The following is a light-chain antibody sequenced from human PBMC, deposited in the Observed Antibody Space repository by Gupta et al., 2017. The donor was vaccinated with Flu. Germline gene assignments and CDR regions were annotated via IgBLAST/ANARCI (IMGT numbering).Light chain of an antibody. V-gene: IGKV3-20*01. CDR3: QQWGSLPIT. CDR1: QSISSSV. J-gene: IGKJ5*01. Sequence: EIVLTQSPGTLSLSPGEGATLSCRASQSISSSVSAWYHQKPGQAPRLLIYGTSSRATGIPDRFSGSGSGTDFTLTISRLEPEDFAVYYCQQWGSLPITFGQGTRLEIK. CDR2: GTS.